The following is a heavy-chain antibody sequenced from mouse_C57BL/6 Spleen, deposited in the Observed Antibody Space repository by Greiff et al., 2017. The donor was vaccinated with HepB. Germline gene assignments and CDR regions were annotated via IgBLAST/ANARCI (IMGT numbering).Heavy chain of an antibody. D-gene: IGHD1-1*01. V-gene: IGHV1-9*01. J-gene: IGHJ4*01. CDR3: ARLFITTVVAPYYYAMDY. Sequence: QVQLKESGAELMKPGASVKLSCKATGYTFTGYWIEWVKQRPGHGLEWIGEILPGSGSTNYNEKFKGKATFTADTSSNTAYMQLSSLTTEDSAIYYCARLFITTVVAPYYYAMDYWGQGTSVTVSS. CDR1: GYTFTGYW. CDR2: ILPGSGST.